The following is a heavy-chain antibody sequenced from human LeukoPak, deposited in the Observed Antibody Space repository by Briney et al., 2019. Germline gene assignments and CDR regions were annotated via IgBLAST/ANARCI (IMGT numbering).Heavy chain of an antibody. CDR3: ARVKSYYYDTSDKDAFDI. CDR1: GYTFTSYY. V-gene: IGHV1-46*01. Sequence: ASMKVSCKASGYTFTSYYMHWVRQAPGQGLEWMGIINPSGGSTSYAQKFQGRVTMTRDTSTSTVYMELSSLRSEDTAVYYCARVKSYYYDTSDKDAFDIWGQGTMVTVSS. J-gene: IGHJ3*02. CDR2: INPSGGST. D-gene: IGHD3-22*01.